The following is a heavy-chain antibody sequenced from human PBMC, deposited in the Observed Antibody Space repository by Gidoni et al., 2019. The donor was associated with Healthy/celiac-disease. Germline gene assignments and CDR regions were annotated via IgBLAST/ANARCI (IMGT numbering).Heavy chain of an antibody. CDR3: ARVLGGYCSGGSCYPVRVVDY. D-gene: IGHD2-15*01. CDR2: IYYSGST. V-gene: IGHV4-30-4*01. J-gene: IGHJ4*02. CDR1: GGSISSGHYY. Sequence: QVQLQESGPGLVKPSPTLSLTCTVSGGSISSGHYYWSWIRQPPGKGLEWIGYIYYSGSTYYNPSLKSRVTISVDTSKNQFSLKLSSVTAADTAVYYCARVLGGYCSGGSCYPVRVVDYWGQGTLVTVSS.